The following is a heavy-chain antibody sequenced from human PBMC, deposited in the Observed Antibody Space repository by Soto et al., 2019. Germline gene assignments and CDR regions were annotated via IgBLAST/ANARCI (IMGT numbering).Heavy chain of an antibody. D-gene: IGHD2-2*01. Sequence: GASVKVSCKASGYTFTGYYMHWVRQAPGQGLEWMGWINPNSGGTNYAQKFQGWVTMTRDTSISTAYMELSRLRSDDTAVYYCARGGGYDPARPAAYHYYYGMDVWGQGTTVTVSS. V-gene: IGHV1-2*04. CDR3: ARGGGYDPARPAAYHYYYGMDV. CDR2: INPNSGGT. CDR1: GYTFTGYY. J-gene: IGHJ6*02.